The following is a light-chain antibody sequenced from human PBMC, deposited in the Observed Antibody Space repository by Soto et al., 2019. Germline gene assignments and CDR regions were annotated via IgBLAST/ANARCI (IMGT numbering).Light chain of an antibody. CDR1: QSVSSY. J-gene: IGKJ4*01. CDR2: EAS. Sequence: ETVLTQSPVTLSFSPGERAPLCCRASQSVSSYLAWYQQKPGQAHSLLIYEASNSATGIPARFSGSGSGTEFTLTINSLEPEDVAFYYCQQRNNCPPTFCGGTRVEIK. CDR3: QQRNNCPPT. V-gene: IGKV3-11*01.